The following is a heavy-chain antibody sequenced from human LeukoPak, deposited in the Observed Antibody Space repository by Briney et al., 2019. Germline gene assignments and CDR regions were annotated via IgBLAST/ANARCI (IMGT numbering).Heavy chain of an antibody. CDR2: ISVSGYST. D-gene: IGHD3-22*01. J-gene: IGHJ3*02. CDR3: AKNLDSNSYHTDDAFDI. CDR1: GFTFNTYA. Sequence: GGSLRLSCAASGFTFNTYAMNWVRQAPGKGLEWVSVISVSGYSTYYADSVKGRFTISRDNSKNTLHLQMRSLRAEDTAVYYCAKNLDSNSYHTDDAFDIWGHGTVVTVSS. V-gene: IGHV3-23*01.